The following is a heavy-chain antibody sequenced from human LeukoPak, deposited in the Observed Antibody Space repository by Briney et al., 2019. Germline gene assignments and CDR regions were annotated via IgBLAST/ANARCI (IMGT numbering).Heavy chain of an antibody. J-gene: IGHJ1*01. D-gene: IGHD3-10*01. CDR2: INPNSGGT. Sequence: ASVSVSCKASGYTFTGYYMHWVRQAPGQGLEWMGWINPNSGGTNYAQKFQGRVTITRDTSISTAYMELSRLRSDDTAVYYCGRVDGSGSYYKSPWGQGTLVTVSS. CDR3: GRVDGSGSYYKSP. CDR1: GYTFTGYY. V-gene: IGHV1-2*02.